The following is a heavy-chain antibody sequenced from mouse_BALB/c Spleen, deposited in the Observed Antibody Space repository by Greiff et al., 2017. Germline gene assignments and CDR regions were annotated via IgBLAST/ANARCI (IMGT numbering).Heavy chain of an antibody. V-gene: IGHV5-6-5*01. Sequence: DVKLVESGGGLVQPGGSRKLSCAASGFTFSSYAMSWVRQTPEKRLEWVASISSGGSTYYPDSVKGRFTISRDNARNILYLQMSSLRSEDTAMYYCARGDYDGYFDYWGQGTTLTVSS. CDR1: GFTFSSYA. CDR2: ISSGGST. D-gene: IGHD2-4*01. CDR3: ARGDYDGYFDY. J-gene: IGHJ2*01.